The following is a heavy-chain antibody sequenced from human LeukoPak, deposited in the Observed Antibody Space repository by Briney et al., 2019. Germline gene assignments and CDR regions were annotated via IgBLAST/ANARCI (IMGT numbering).Heavy chain of an antibody. J-gene: IGHJ4*01. V-gene: IGHV5-51*01. D-gene: IGHD3-22*01. Sequence: GESLKISCKASGYSFTRYWIGWVRQKPGKGLEWVGIVYPGDSDTIYSPSFQGQATISADRSITTAYLELHRLKASDTATYFCARGLHYDSSGYFAAFWGRGTLVTVSS. CDR2: VYPGDSDT. CDR1: GYSFTRYW. CDR3: ARGLHYDSSGYFAAF.